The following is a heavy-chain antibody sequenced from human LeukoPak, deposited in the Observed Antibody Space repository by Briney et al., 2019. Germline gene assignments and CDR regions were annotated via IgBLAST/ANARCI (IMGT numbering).Heavy chain of an antibody. J-gene: IGHJ5*02. CDR3: ARDDPDYDSSGYNNWFDP. CDR2: IYYSGST. CDR1: GGSISSSSYY. D-gene: IGHD3-22*01. Sequence: PSQTLSLTCNVSGGSISSSSYYWGWIRQPPGKGLEWIGSIYYSGSTYYNPSLKSRVTISVDTSKNQFSLKLSSVTAADTAVYYCARDDPDYDSSGYNNWFDPWGQGTLVTVSS. V-gene: IGHV4-39*07.